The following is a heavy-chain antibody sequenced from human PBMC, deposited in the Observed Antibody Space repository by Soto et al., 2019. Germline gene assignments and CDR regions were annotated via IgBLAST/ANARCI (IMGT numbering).Heavy chain of an antibody. D-gene: IGHD3-22*01. Sequence: SETLSLTCDVSGVSISSGNWWSWVRQPPGKGPEWIAEVYNDGSANYHPSLESRATISVDRSKNQFSLRLSSVTAADTGKYYCARLVYDSRLNYLYFDHWGQGTLVTVSS. CDR1: GVSISSGNW. CDR2: VYNDGSA. CDR3: ARLVYDSRLNYLYFDH. V-gene: IGHV4-4*02. J-gene: IGHJ4*02.